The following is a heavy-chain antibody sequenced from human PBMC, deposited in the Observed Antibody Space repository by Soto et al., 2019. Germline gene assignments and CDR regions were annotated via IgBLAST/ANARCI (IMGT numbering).Heavy chain of an antibody. CDR3: ARLPDYYGSGSYYSYYGMDV. CDR1: GYSITSYW. CDR2: IDPSDSYT. V-gene: IGHV5-10-1*01. D-gene: IGHD3-10*01. Sequence: PGESLKISCKGSGYSITSYWISWVRQMPGKGLEWMGRIDPSDSYTNYSPSFQGHVTISADKSISTAYLQWSSLKASDTAMYYCARLPDYYGSGSYYSYYGMDVWGQGTTVTVSS. J-gene: IGHJ6*02.